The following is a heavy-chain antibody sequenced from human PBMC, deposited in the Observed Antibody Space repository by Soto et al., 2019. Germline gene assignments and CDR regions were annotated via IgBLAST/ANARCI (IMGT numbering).Heavy chain of an antibody. CDR2: ISSSGSTI. CDR1: GFTFSDYY. Sequence: GGSLRLSCAAYGFTFSDYYMSWIRQAPGKGLEWVSYISSSGSTIYYADSVKGRFTISRDNSKSTLFLHMSSLRAEDTAMYYCAIVRVADSPLDHWGQGTLVTVSS. V-gene: IGHV3-11*04. CDR3: AIVRVADSPLDH. J-gene: IGHJ4*02. D-gene: IGHD3-10*02.